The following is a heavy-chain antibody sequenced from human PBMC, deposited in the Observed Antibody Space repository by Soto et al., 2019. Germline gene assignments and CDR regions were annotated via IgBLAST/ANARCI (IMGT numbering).Heavy chain of an antibody. CDR3: ARHVGGWDGGTLFDY. J-gene: IGHJ4*02. V-gene: IGHV4-39*01. CDR2: IYYSGST. CDR1: GGSISSSSYY. Sequence: QLQLQESGPGLVKPSETLSLTCTVSGGSISSSSYYWGWIRQPPGKGLEWIGSIYYSGSTYYNPSLKSRVTISVDTSKNQFSLKLGSGTAADTAVDYCARHVGGWDGGTLFDYWVQGTLVTVSS. D-gene: IGHD3-16*01.